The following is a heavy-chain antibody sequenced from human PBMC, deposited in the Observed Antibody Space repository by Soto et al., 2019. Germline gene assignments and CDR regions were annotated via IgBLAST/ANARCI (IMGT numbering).Heavy chain of an antibody. J-gene: IGHJ4*02. CDR1: GFAFSRYG. V-gene: IGHV3-30*03. D-gene: IGHD5-18*01. CDR3: VSDRGYGHASVPYS. CDR2: ISYDGSLQ. Sequence: QAQLVESGGGVVQPGRSLRLSCAASGFAFSRYGMHWVRQAPGTGLEWVAVISYDGSLQHYADSVKGRFTISRDNSKNMVLLHISSLRAEDTAVYYCVSDRGYGHASVPYSWGQGTLVSVSS.